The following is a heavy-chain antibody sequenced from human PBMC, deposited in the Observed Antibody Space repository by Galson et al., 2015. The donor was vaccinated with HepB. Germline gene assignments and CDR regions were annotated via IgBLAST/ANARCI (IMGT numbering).Heavy chain of an antibody. CDR2: ISSSSSYI. V-gene: IGHV3-21*01. J-gene: IGHJ4*02. D-gene: IGHD1-26*01. Sequence: SLRLSCAASGFTFSSYSMNWVRQAPGKGLEWVSSISSSSSYIYYADSVKGRFTISRDNAKNSLYLQMNSLRAEDTAVYYCARGVGATQYYFDYWGQGTLVTVSS. CDR3: ARGVGATQYYFDY. CDR1: GFTFSSYS.